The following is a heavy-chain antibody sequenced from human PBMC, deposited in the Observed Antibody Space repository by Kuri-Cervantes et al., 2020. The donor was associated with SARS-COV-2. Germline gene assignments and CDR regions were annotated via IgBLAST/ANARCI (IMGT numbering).Heavy chain of an antibody. CDR3: ASGQGYCSGGSCYGSYWYFDL. V-gene: IGHV3-21*01. J-gene: IGHJ2*01. CDR2: ISSSSSYI. D-gene: IGHD2-15*01. CDR1: GFTFSNSD. Sequence: GGSLRLSCAASGFTFSNSDMHWVRQRPGKGLEWVSSISSSSSYIYYADSVKGRFTISRDNAKNSLYLQMNSLRAEDTAVYYCASGQGYCSGGSCYGSYWYFDLWGRGTLVTVSS.